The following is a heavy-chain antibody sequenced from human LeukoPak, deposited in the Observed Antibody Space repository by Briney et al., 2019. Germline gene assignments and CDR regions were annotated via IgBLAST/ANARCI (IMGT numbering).Heavy chain of an antibody. D-gene: IGHD1-26*01. CDR1: GYTFTSYY. J-gene: IGHJ5*02. CDR3: ARDLRSDSNWFDP. V-gene: IGHV1-46*01. CDR2: IIPSGGST. Sequence: ASVKVSCKASGYTFTSYYIHWVRQAPGQELEWMGVIIPSGGSTSYAPRFQGRVTMTRDTFTSTLYMELSSVKSEDTAVYYCARDLRSDSNWFDPWGQGTLVTVSS.